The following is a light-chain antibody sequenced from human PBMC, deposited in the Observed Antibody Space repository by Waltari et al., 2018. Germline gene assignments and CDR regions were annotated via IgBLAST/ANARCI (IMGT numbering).Light chain of an antibody. V-gene: IGLV1-51*01. J-gene: IGLJ2*01. Sequence: QSVLTQSSSVSAAPGQKVTIPCSGTSPHIGKNLVSRYQHVPGTAPKLLIFANNKRPSGIPDRFSGSKSGTSATLGITGLQTGDEADYYCGTWDDSLRVAVFGGGTKLTVL. CDR2: ANN. CDR1: SPHIGKNL. CDR3: GTWDDSLRVAV.